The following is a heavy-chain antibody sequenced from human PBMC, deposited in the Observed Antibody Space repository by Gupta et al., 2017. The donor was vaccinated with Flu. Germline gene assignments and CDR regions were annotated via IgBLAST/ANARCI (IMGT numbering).Heavy chain of an antibody. CDR1: GLTLHKGW. D-gene: IGHD2-15*01. V-gene: IGHV3-15*01. Sequence: EVQLVESGGGLVKRGWSRRLSCTGSGLTLHKGWQRWVLTVPGKGLEWIGRIKSRSDGETTVYAAPVKDRFTMSRDDSKNTLYLHMNSLNNEDAAVYYCTTDSFYCSGGSCYRYYHDHWGQGTLVTVSS. J-gene: IGHJ4*02. CDR2: IKSRSDGETT. CDR3: TTDSFYCSGGSCYRYYHDH.